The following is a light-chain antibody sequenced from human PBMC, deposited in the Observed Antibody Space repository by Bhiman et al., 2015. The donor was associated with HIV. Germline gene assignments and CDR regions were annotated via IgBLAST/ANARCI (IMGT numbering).Light chain of an antibody. CDR3: QAWDSSTGGYV. J-gene: IGLJ1*01. CDR2: YDS. Sequence: SYELTQPPSVSVAPGKTARITCGGNNIGSKSVHWYQQKPGQAPVLVIYYDSDRPSGIPERFSGSNSGNTATLTISGTQAMDEADYYCQAWDSSTGGYVFGTGTKVTVL. CDR1: NIGSKS. V-gene: IGLV3-21*01.